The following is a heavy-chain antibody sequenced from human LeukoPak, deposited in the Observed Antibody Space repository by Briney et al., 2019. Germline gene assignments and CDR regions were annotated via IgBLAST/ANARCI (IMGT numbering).Heavy chain of an antibody. J-gene: IGHJ4*02. Sequence: PSQTLSLTCTVSGGSVSSGDYYWSGIRQPPGKGLEWIGYIYYSGSTYYNPSLKSRVPISVDTSKNQFSLKLSSVTAADTAVYYCARVLWFGDLYYFDYWGQGTLVTVSS. V-gene: IGHV4-30-4*01. CDR3: ARVLWFGDLYYFDY. CDR2: IYYSGST. D-gene: IGHD3-10*01. CDR1: GGSVSSGDYY.